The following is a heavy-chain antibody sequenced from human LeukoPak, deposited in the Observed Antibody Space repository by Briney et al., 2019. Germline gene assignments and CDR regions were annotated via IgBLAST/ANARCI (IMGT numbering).Heavy chain of an antibody. CDR3: TRRCKDAYGLYCFDY. J-gene: IGHJ4*02. CDR2: IYYSGCT. Sequence: PSEPLTLSCSVGGGFTNSYYWSGLRQPRERGVERIGHIYYSGCTNYNPSHKSRVPISVDTSKDQFSLKLSSVTAADTAVYYCTRRCKDAYGLYCFDYWGQGTLVTVSS. V-gene: IGHV4-59*01. D-gene: IGHD5-24*01. CDR1: GGFTNSYY.